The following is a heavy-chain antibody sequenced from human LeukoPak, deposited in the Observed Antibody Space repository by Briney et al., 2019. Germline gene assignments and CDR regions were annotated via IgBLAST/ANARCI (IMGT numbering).Heavy chain of an antibody. CDR2: IKQDGSEK. J-gene: IGHJ4*02. Sequence: GGSLRLSCAASGFTSSSYWMSWVRQAPGKGLEWVANIKQDGSEKYYVDSVKGRFTISRDNAKNSLYLQMNSLRAEDTAVYYCARVSPNTVTTPQYFDYWGQGTLVTVSS. CDR1: GFTSSSYW. V-gene: IGHV3-7*01. CDR3: ARVSPNTVTTPQYFDY. D-gene: IGHD4-17*01.